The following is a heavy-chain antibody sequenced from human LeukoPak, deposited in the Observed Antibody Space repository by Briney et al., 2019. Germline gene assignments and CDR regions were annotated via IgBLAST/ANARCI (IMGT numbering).Heavy chain of an antibody. CDR2: ISYDGSNK. J-gene: IGHJ4*02. Sequence: GGSLRLSCAASGFTFSSYGMHWVRQAPGKGLEWVGVISYDGSNKYYADSVKGRFTIPRDNSKNTLYLQMNSLRAEDTAVYYCAKEAALLWFGESNFDYWGQGTLVTVSS. D-gene: IGHD3-10*01. CDR1: GFTFSSYG. CDR3: AKEAALLWFGESNFDY. V-gene: IGHV3-30*18.